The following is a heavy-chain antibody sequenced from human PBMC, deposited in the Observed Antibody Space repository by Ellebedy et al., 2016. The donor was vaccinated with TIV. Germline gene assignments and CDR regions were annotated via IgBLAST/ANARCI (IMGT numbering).Heavy chain of an antibody. Sequence: MPSETLSLTCAVSGGSISSGDYYWSWIRQSTGRGLEWVGYSYYSGTTYYNPSLQSRVTISLDTSKNQFSLKLTSVIAADTAVYYCARLPGTTVVTPTDDWGQGTLVTVSS. D-gene: IGHD4-23*01. J-gene: IGHJ4*02. CDR1: GGSISSGDYY. CDR2: SYYSGTT. CDR3: ARLPGTTVVTPTDD. V-gene: IGHV4-30-4*01.